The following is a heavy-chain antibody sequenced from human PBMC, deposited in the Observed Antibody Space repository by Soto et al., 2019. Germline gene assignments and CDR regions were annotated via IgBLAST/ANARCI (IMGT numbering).Heavy chain of an antibody. CDR2: IYYSGST. Sequence: SETLSLTCTVSGGSISSYYWSWIRQPPGKGLEWIGYIYYSGSTNYNPSLKSRVTISVDTSKNQFSLKLSSVTAADTAVYYCARAAPYSGYDPRAWYFDYWGQGTLVTVSS. V-gene: IGHV4-59*01. CDR1: GGSISSYY. CDR3: ARAAPYSGYDPRAWYFDY. D-gene: IGHD5-12*01. J-gene: IGHJ4*02.